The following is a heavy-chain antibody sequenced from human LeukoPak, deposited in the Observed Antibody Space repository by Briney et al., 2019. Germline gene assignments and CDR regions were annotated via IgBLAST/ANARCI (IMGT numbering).Heavy chain of an antibody. J-gene: IGHJ4*02. D-gene: IGHD6-13*01. CDR2: IYYSGST. CDR3: ARNKESNSWYPVFDY. V-gene: IGHV4-30-4*01. CDR1: GGSISSGDYY. Sequence: SETLSLTCAASGGSISSGDYYWSWIRQFPGQGLEWIGYIYYSGSTYYNPSLKSRVTISVDKSNNQFSLKLSSVTAADTAVYYCARNKESNSWYPVFDYWGQGTLVTVSS.